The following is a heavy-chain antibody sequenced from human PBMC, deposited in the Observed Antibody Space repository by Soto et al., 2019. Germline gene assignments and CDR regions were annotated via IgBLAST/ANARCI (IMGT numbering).Heavy chain of an antibody. J-gene: IGHJ6*02. D-gene: IGHD3-22*01. V-gene: IGHV1-46*01. CDR1: GYTFTSYY. CDR3: AREYYYDSSGYYYGDYYYYGMDV. Sequence: GASVKVSCKASGYTFTSYYMHWVRQAPGQGLEWMGIINPSGGSTSYAQKFQGRVTMTRDTSTSTVYMELSSLRSEDTAVYYCAREYYYDSSGYYYGDYYYYGMDVWGQGTTVTVSS. CDR2: INPSGGST.